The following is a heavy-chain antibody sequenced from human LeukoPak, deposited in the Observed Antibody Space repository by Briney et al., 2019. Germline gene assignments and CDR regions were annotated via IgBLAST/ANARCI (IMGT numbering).Heavy chain of an antibody. Sequence: PSETLSLACTVSGGSISSYYWSWIRQPPGKGLEWIGYIYYSGSTDYNPSLKSRVTISVDTSKNQFSLKLSSVTAADTAVYYCARGLSSAYNWFDPWGQGTLVTVSS. V-gene: IGHV4-59*01. CDR1: GGSISSYY. D-gene: IGHD3-22*01. J-gene: IGHJ5*02. CDR2: IYYSGST. CDR3: ARGLSSAYNWFDP.